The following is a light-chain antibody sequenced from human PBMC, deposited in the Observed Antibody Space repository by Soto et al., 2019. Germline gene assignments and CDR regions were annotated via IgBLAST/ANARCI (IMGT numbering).Light chain of an antibody. CDR3: QQYYSYPLT. CDR1: QGISSY. Sequence: AIRMTQSPASLSASTCDRVTITCRASQGISSYLAWYQQKPGKAPKLLIYAASTLQSGVPSRFSGSGYGTDFTLTISCLQSEDFATYYCQQYYSYPLTFGGGTKVDIK. CDR2: AAS. J-gene: IGKJ4*01. V-gene: IGKV1-8*01.